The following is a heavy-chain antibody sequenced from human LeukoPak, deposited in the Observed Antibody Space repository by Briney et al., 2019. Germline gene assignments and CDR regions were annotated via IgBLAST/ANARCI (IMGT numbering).Heavy chain of an antibody. V-gene: IGHV3-9*01. Sequence: SLRLSCAASGFTFDDYAMHWVRQAPGKGLEWVSGISWNSGSIGYADSVKGRFTISRDNAKNSLYLQMNSLRAEDTALYYCAKDRGYDFWSGPYGMDVWGQGTTVTVSS. CDR2: ISWNSGSI. J-gene: IGHJ6*02. CDR1: GFTFDDYA. D-gene: IGHD3-3*01. CDR3: AKDRGYDFWSGPYGMDV.